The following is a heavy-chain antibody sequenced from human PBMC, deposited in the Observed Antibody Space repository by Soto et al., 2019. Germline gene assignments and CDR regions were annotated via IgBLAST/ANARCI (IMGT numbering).Heavy chain of an antibody. CDR1: GGSISSYY. D-gene: IGHD3-3*01. CDR2: IYYSGST. J-gene: IGHJ5*02. CDR3: ARAPYGFLDPNWFDP. Sequence: PSETLSLTCTVSGGSISSYYWSWIRQPPGKGLEWIGYIYYSGSTNYNPSLKSRVTISVDTSKNQFSLKLSSVTAADTAVYYCARAPYGFLDPNWFDPWGQGTLVTVSS. V-gene: IGHV4-59*01.